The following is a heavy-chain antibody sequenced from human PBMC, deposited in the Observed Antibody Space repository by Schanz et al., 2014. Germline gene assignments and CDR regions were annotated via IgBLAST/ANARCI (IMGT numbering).Heavy chain of an antibody. Sequence: VQLVESGGGVVQRGGSLRLSCAASGFIFSNYGMHWVRQAPGKGLEWVSRINSDGSTTIYADSVKGRFTISRDNAKNTLYLQMNSLRAEDTAVYYCARPLGPNYYYYGLDVWGQGTTVTVSS. CDR2: INSDGSTT. J-gene: IGHJ6*02. V-gene: IGHV3-74*02. CDR1: GFIFSNYG. CDR3: ARPLGPNYYYYGLDV.